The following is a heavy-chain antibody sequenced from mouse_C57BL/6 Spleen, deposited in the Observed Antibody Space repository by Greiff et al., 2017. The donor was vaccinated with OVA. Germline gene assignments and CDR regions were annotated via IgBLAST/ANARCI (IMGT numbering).Heavy chain of an antibody. CDR3: AISPLYDGDSKGFAY. J-gene: IGHJ3*01. V-gene: IGHV1-74*01. Sequence: QVHVKQSGAELVKPGASVKVSCKASGYTFTSYWMHWVKQRPGQGLEWIGRIHPSDSDTNYNQKFKGKATLTVDKSSSTAYMQLSSLTSEDSAVYYCAISPLYDGDSKGFAYWGQGTLVTVSA. CDR2: IHPSDSDT. D-gene: IGHD2-3*01. CDR1: GYTFTSYW.